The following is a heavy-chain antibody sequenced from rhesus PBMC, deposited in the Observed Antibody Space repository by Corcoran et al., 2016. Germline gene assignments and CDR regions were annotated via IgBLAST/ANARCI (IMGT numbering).Heavy chain of an antibody. J-gene: IGHJ4*01. CDR1: GGSISSNY. V-gene: IGHV4-147*01. Sequence: QVQLQESGPGLVKPSETLPLTCAVSGGSISSNYWSWTRQPPGTGREWIGRIYGSSGRTSYNPSLTSRVTISTDTSKNQFSLKLSSVTAADTAVYYCARGGSYGSTPFDYWGQGVLVTVSS. CDR2: IYGSSGRT. D-gene: IGHD4-29*01. CDR3: ARGGSYGSTPFDY.